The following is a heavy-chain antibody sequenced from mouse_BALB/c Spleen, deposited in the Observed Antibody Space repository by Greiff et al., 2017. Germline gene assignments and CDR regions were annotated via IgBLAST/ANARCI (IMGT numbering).Heavy chain of an antibody. D-gene: IGHD2-2*01. CDR1: GYTFTNYW. V-gene: IGHV1-63*02. Sequence: QVQLKQSGAELVRPGTSVKISCKASGYTFTNYWLGWVKQRPGHGLEWIGDIYPGGGYTNYNEKFKGKATLTADTSSSTAYMQLSSLTSEDSAVYFCARGYDYYAMDYWGQGTSVTVSS. CDR2: IYPGGGYT. CDR3: ARGYDYYAMDY. J-gene: IGHJ4*01.